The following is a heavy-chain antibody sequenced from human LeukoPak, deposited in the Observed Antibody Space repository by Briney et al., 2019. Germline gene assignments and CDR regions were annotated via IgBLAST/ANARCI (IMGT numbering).Heavy chain of an antibody. CDR1: GGSISSYY. CDR2: IYYSGST. CDR3: ARTAYYYDSSGYYPSDFYFDY. J-gene: IGHJ4*02. Sequence: SETLSLTCTVSGGSISSYYWSWIRQPPGKGLEWIGYIYYSGSTNYNPSLKSRVTISVDTSKNQFSLKLSSVTAADTAVYYCARTAYYYDSSGYYPSDFYFDYWGQGTLVTVSS. D-gene: IGHD3-22*01. V-gene: IGHV4-59*08.